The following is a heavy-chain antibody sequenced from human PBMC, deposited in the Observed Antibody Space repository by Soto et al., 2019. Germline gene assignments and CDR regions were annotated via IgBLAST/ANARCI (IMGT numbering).Heavy chain of an antibody. J-gene: IGHJ6*02. CDR3: AREGPAPYYYYGMDV. Sequence: QVQLVQSGGEVKKPGASVKVSCKTSGYSFTTYGISWVRQAPGQGLEWMGWISGCNGNTHYAQKFQGRVSMTTDTSTSTAYMELRSLRSDDTAVYYCAREGPAPYYYYGMDVWGQGTTVTVSS. CDR2: ISGCNGNT. CDR1: GYSFTTYG. V-gene: IGHV1-18*01.